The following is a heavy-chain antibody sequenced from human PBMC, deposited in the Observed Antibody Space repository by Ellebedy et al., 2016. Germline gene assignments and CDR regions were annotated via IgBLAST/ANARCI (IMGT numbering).Heavy chain of an antibody. V-gene: IGHV3-15*07. D-gene: IGHD2-15*01. J-gene: IGHJ4*02. Sequence: GESLKISCAASGFTFSNAWMNWVRQAPGKGLEWVGRIRSKPDGGTADYAAPVKGRFTISRDDSNNTLYLQMNGLKTEDTAIYYCATAYCSAAGCFLTFDHWGQGTLVTVSS. CDR1: GFTFSNAW. CDR3: ATAYCSAAGCFLTFDH. CDR2: IRSKPDGGTA.